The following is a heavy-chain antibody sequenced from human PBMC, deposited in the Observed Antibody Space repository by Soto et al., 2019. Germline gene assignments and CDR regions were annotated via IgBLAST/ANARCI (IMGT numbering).Heavy chain of an antibody. CDR2: AYYSGTT. J-gene: IGHJ6*02. CDR3: ASRTGRNYYGMDV. CDR1: GDSISAYY. Sequence: QVQLQELGPGLVKPSETLSLTCTVSGDSISAYYWSWIRQSPGKGLEWIGFAYYSGTTNYNPSLGSLATISADTSKNQFSLKVTSVTAAASGLYYCASRTGRNYYGMDVWGQGTTVIVSS. D-gene: IGHD7-27*01. V-gene: IGHV4-59*01.